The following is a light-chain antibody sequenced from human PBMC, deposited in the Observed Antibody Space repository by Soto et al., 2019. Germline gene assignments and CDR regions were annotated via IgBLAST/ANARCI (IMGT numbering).Light chain of an antibody. Sequence: DIVMTQSPDSLAVSLGERATINCKSSQSVLYSSNNKNYLAWYQQKPGQPPKLLIYWASTRESGVPDRFSGSGSGTDLTLTISSLQAEDVAVYYCQQYYSTPSWTFGQGTKVDIK. CDR3: QQYYSTPSWT. V-gene: IGKV4-1*01. J-gene: IGKJ1*01. CDR1: QSVLYSSNNKNY. CDR2: WAS.